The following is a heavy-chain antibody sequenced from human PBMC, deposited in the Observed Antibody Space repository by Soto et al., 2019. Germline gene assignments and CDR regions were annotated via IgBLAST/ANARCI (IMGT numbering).Heavy chain of an antibody. V-gene: IGHV3-33*01. CDR2: IWYDGSNK. Sequence: QVQLVESGGGVVQPGRSLRLSCAASGFTFSSYGMHWVRQAPGKGLEWVAVIWYDGSNKYYADSVKGRFTISRDNSKNTLYLQMNSLRADDTAVYYCARSLRGTVGFDIWGQGTMVTVSS. J-gene: IGHJ3*02. CDR1: GFTFSSYG. CDR3: ARSLRGTVGFDI.